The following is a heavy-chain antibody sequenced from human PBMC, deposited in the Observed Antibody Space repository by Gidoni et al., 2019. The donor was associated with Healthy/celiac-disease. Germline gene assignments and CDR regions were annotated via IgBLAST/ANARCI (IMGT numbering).Heavy chain of an antibody. V-gene: IGHV4-34*01. CDR2: INHSGST. CDR3: ARGKWFRSPLDY. D-gene: IGHD3-10*01. J-gene: IGHJ4*02. CDR1: GGSFSGYY. Sequence: QVQLQQWGAGLLKPSATLSLTCAVYGGSFSGYYWSWIRQPPGKGLEWIGEINHSGSTNYNPSLKSRVTISVDTSKNQFSLKLSSVTAADTAVYYCARGKWFRSPLDYWGQGTLVTVSS.